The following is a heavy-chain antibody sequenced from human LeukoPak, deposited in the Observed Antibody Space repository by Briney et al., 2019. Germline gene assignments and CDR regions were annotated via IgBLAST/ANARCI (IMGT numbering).Heavy chain of an antibody. CDR2: INPSGDIT. CDR1: GYTFTRYY. CDR3: ASATLADLYFEY. V-gene: IGHV1-46*01. J-gene: IGHJ4*02. D-gene: IGHD2-2*02. Sequence: ASVKISCKASGYTFTRYYIHWVRQAPGQGPEWMGIINPSGDITHNAQKFQGRVTLTKDMSTTTVYMELSSLRSEDTAVYYCASATLADLYFEYWGQGTLVTVSS.